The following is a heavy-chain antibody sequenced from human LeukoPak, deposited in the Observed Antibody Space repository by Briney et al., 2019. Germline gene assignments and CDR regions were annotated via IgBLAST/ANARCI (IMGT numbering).Heavy chain of an antibody. Sequence: GGSLRLSCAASGFTFSSYWMSWVRQAPGKGLEWVANIKQDGSEKYYVDSVKGRFTISRDNAKNSLYLQMNSLRAEDTAVYYCASLGYSGYDLGIYWGQGTLVTVSS. J-gene: IGHJ4*02. V-gene: IGHV3-7*01. CDR1: GFTFSSYW. D-gene: IGHD5-12*01. CDR3: ASLGYSGYDLGIY. CDR2: IKQDGSEK.